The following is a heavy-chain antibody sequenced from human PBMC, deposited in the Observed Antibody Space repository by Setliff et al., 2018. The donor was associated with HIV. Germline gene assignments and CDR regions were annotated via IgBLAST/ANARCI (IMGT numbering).Heavy chain of an antibody. CDR1: GYIFGLYW. D-gene: IGHD6-6*01. V-gene: IGHV5-51*01. CDR3: VRPLGRSSSQGWFDP. J-gene: IGHJ5*02. CDR2: IYPADSHT. Sequence: GESLKISCKGSGYIFGLYWIAWVRQMPGKGLEWMGIIYPADSHTSYRPSFQGHVTISAGRSISTAYLQWSSLKASDTAMYYCVRPLGRSSSQGWFDPWGQGTLVTVSS.